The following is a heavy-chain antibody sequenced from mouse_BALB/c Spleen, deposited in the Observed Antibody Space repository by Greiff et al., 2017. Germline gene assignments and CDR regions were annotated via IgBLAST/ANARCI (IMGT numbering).Heavy chain of an antibody. D-gene: IGHD2-1*01. J-gene: IGHJ3*01. CDR2: ISDGGSYT. CDR3: ARGYYGNYLAWFAY. CDR1: GFTFSDYY. Sequence: EVKLVESGGGLVKPGGSLKLSCAASGFTFSDYYMYWVRQTPEKRLEWVATISDGGSYTYYPDSVKGRFTISRDNAKNNLYLQMSSLKSEDTAMYYCARGYYGNYLAWFAYWGQGTLVTVSA. V-gene: IGHV5-4*02.